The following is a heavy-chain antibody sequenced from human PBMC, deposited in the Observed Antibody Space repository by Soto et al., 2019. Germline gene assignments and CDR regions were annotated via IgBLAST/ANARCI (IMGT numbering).Heavy chain of an antibody. V-gene: IGHV1-69*12. D-gene: IGHD4-17*01. CDR1: GGTFSNYA. J-gene: IGHJ6*02. CDR2: IIPIFGTA. CDR3: ATHHDYGGSYYYYYGMDV. Sequence: QVQLVQSGAEVKKPGSSVKVSCKASGGTFSNYAISWVRQAPGQGLEWMGGIIPIFGTANYAQKFQGRVTMTADEASTTAYMEVRSLRSEDTAVYYCATHHDYGGSYYYYYGMDVWGQGTTVTVSS.